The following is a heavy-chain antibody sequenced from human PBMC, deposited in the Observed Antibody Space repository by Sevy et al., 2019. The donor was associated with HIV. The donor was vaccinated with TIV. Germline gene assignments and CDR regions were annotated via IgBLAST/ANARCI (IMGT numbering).Heavy chain of an antibody. CDR1: GGTFSSYA. D-gene: IGHD3-10*01. CDR2: IIPIFGTA. J-gene: IGHJ6*03. V-gene: IGHV1-69*06. CDR3: ARAVGSLWFGELFTNYYYYYYMYV. Sequence: ASVKVSCKASGGTFSSYAISWVRQAPGQGLEWMGGIIPIFGTANYAQKFQGRVTITADKSTSTAYMELSSLRSEDTAVYYCARAVGSLWFGELFTNYYYYYYMYVWGKGTTVTVSS.